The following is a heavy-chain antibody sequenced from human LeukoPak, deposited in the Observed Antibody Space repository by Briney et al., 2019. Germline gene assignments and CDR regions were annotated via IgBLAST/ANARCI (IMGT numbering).Heavy chain of an antibody. J-gene: IGHJ4*02. CDR2: IILIFGTA. CDR1: GGTFSSYA. Sequence: SVKVSCKASGGTFSSYAISWVRQAPGQGLEWMGGIILIFGTANYAQKFQGRVTITADESTSTAYMELSSLRSEDTAVYYCARDILYDYVWGSYRLDFDYWGQGTLVTVSS. CDR3: ARDILYDYVWGSYRLDFDY. V-gene: IGHV1-69*13. D-gene: IGHD3-16*02.